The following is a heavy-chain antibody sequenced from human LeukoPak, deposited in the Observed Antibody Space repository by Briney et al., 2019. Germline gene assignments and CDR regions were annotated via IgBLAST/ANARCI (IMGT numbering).Heavy chain of an antibody. CDR1: GYTLTELS. CDR2: IIPIFGTA. CDR3: ARTYRGGSGWYRPFYFDY. Sequence: SVKVSCTVSGYTLTELSMHWVRQAPGQGLEWMGGIIPIFGTASYAQKFQGRVTITADESTSTAYMELSSLRSEDTAVYYCARTYRGGSGWYRPFYFDYWGQGTLVTVSS. V-gene: IGHV1-69*13. J-gene: IGHJ4*02. D-gene: IGHD6-19*01.